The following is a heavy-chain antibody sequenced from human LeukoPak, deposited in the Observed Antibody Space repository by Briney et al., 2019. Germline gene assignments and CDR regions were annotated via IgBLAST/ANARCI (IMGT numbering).Heavy chain of an antibody. D-gene: IGHD6-19*01. CDR1: GGSTSSHF. J-gene: IGHJ4*02. CDR3: IKATKWLAFDD. Sequence: PSETLSLTCTVSGGSTSSHFWSWIRQPPGKGLKWIGNIYTGGTTNYNPSLKSGVTISIDTSKNQLSLHLASVTAADTAVYYCIKATKWLAFDDWGRGTLVTVSS. V-gene: IGHV4-59*11. CDR2: IYTGGTT.